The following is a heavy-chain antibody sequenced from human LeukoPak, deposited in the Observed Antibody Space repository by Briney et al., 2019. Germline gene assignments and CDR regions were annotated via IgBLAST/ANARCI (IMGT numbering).Heavy chain of an antibody. Sequence: SETLSLTCTASGGSISSSSYYWGWIRQPPGKGLEWIGNIYYSGSTYYNPSLKSRVTISVDTSKNQFSLKLSSVTAADTAVYYCARRGYSSGPYFDYWGQGTLVTVSS. CDR2: IYYSGST. J-gene: IGHJ4*02. CDR1: GGSISSSSYY. D-gene: IGHD6-19*01. CDR3: ARRGYSSGPYFDY. V-gene: IGHV4-39*01.